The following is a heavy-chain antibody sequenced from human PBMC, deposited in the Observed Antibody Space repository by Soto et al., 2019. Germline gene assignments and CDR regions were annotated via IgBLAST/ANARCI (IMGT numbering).Heavy chain of an antibody. V-gene: IGHV3-15*01. CDR2: IKRNTDGGTT. CDR1: GFTFSDAW. CDR3: TTVSTVTTSAS. D-gene: IGHD4-4*01. J-gene: IGHJ4*02. Sequence: DVQLVESGGGLVKSGGSLRLSCAVSGFTFSDAWMSWVRQAPGKGLEWVGRIKRNTDGGTTDYAAPVKGRFTISRDDSRNMLYLQMNSLKTEDTAVYFCTTVSTVTTSASWGQGTLVTVSS.